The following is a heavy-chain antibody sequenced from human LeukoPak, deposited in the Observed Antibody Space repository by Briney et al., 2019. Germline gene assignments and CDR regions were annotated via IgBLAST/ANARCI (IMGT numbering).Heavy chain of an antibody. V-gene: IGHV3-74*01. Sequence: PGGSLSPSCSASGFTFSRYWMHWLRQGPGKGLVWVSRINSDGSSTSYADSVKGRFTISRDNAKNTLYLQMNSLRAEDTAVYYCAREYSAGFYPWGQGTLVTVSS. J-gene: IGHJ5*02. CDR2: INSDGSST. CDR3: AREYSAGFYP. CDR1: GFTFSRYW. D-gene: IGHD2-15*01.